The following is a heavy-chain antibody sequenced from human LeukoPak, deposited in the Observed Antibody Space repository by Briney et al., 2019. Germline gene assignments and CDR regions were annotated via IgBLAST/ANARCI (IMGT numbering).Heavy chain of an antibody. CDR3: ARDSFAGYDSSGYSSYDY. V-gene: IGHV3-21*01. D-gene: IGHD3-22*01. Sequence: GGSLRLSCAASGFSFSDYSMNWVRQAPGKGLEWVSFISSYSTYIYNADSLKGRFTISRDNAKNSLYLQMNSLRAEDTAVYYCARDSFAGYDSSGYSSYDYWGQGTLVTVSS. J-gene: IGHJ4*02. CDR1: GFSFSDYS. CDR2: ISSYSTYI.